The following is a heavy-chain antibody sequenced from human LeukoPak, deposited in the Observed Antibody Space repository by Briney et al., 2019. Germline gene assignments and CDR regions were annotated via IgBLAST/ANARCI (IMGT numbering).Heavy chain of an antibody. V-gene: IGHV3-7*01. D-gene: IGHD6-19*01. Sequence: GGSLRLSCAASGFTFSRHWMSWVRQAPGKGLEWVAIIKQDGSEKYYVDSVKGRFTISRDNAKNSLYLQMNSLRAEDTAVYHCARDSSSVGMDVWGQGTTVTVSS. J-gene: IGHJ6*02. CDR2: IKQDGSEK. CDR1: GFTFSRHW. CDR3: ARDSSSVGMDV.